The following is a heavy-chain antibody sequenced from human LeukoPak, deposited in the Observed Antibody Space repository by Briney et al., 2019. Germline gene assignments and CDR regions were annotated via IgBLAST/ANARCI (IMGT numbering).Heavy chain of an antibody. J-gene: IGHJ4*02. Sequence: SETLSLTCTVSGGSISSSYYYWGWIRQPPGKGLEWIGYIYYSGSTNYNPSLKSRVTISVDTSKNQFSLKLSSVTAADTAVYYCARGPLGRWVTIDYWGQGALVTVSS. CDR1: GGSISSSYYY. V-gene: IGHV4-61*05. CDR2: IYYSGST. D-gene: IGHD4-23*01. CDR3: ARGPLGRWVTIDY.